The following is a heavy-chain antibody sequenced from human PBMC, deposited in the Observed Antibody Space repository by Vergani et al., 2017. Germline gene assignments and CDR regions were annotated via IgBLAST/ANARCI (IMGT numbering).Heavy chain of an antibody. V-gene: IGHV3-23*01. CDR2: ISGSGGST. Sequence: EVQLLESGGGLVQPGGSLRLSCAASGFTFSSYAMSWVRQAPGKGLEWVSAISGSGGSTYYADSVKGRFTISRDNSKNTLYLQMNILRAEDTAVYYCAKDLRYDIDAFDIWGQGTMVTVSS. D-gene: IGHD3-22*01. J-gene: IGHJ3*02. CDR1: GFTFSSYA. CDR3: AKDLRYDIDAFDI.